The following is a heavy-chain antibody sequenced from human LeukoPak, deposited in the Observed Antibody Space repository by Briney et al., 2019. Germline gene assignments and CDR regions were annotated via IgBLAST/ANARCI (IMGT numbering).Heavy chain of an antibody. V-gene: IGHV3-21*01. CDR3: ARESSSTPGGFDI. D-gene: IGHD6-13*01. J-gene: IGHJ3*02. CDR2: ISSNSSHI. Sequence: PGGSLRLSCAASGFTFSSYSMNWVRQAPGKGLEWVSSISSNSSHINYADSVKGRFTISRDNAKNSLYLQMNSLRAEDTPVYYCARESSSTPGGFDIWGQGTMVTVSS. CDR1: GFTFSSYS.